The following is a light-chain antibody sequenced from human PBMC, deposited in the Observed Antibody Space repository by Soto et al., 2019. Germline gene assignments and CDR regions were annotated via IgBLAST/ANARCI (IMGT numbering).Light chain of an antibody. CDR2: AAS. CDR1: QDISVN. Sequence: DIEMTQSPSSLSASVGDRVTITCRASQDISVNLACYQQKPGRVPKLLIYAASTLQSGVPPRFSGSGSGTDFTLTISSLQPEDVATYFCQKYNTAPLTFGKGTSLEIK. V-gene: IGKV1-27*01. CDR3: QKYNTAPLT. J-gene: IGKJ5*01.